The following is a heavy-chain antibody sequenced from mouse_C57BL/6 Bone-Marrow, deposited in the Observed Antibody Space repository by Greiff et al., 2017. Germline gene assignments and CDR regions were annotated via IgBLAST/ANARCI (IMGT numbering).Heavy chain of an antibody. CDR3: ARGAYYGNYEDY. J-gene: IGHJ2*01. V-gene: IGHV1-81*01. Sequence: VQLQESGAELARPGASVKLSCKASGYTFTSYGISWVKQRTGQGLEWIGEIYPRSGNTYYNEKFKGKATLTADKSSSTAYMELRSLTSEDSAVYFCARGAYYGNYEDYWGQGTTLTGSS. CDR1: GYTFTSYG. CDR2: IYPRSGNT. D-gene: IGHD2-10*01.